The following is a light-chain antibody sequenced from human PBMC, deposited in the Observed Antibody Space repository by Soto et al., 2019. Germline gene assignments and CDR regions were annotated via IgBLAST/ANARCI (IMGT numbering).Light chain of an antibody. J-gene: IGKJ5*01. Sequence: IQMTQSPSSLSASIGDRVTITCRASQSISSYLNWYQQKPGKAPKLLIYDASTLETGAPSRFSGSGSGADFTLTISSLRPEDIATYYSQQYDTRITSCQGTRLEVK. CDR2: DAS. V-gene: IGKV1-33*01. CDR3: QQYDTRIT. CDR1: QSISSY.